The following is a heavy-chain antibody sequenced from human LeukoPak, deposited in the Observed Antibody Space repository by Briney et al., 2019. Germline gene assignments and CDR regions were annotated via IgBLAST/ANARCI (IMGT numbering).Heavy chain of an antibody. V-gene: IGHV3-30*02. CDR2: IYYDGTNK. D-gene: IGHD4-23*01. CDR3: AKRLIGNSGLYNFDY. CDR1: GFTFSSYG. Sequence: GGSLRLSCAASGFTFSSYGVHWVRQAPGKGLEWVGFIYYDGTNKYYADSVKGRFTISRDNSKNTLYLQMNSLRAEDTAIYYCAKRLIGNSGLYNFDYWGQGALVTVSS. J-gene: IGHJ4*02.